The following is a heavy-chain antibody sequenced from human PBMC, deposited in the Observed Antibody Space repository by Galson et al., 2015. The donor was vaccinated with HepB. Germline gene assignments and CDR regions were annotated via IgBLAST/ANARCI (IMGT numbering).Heavy chain of an antibody. CDR1: GFTFSDYY. CDR2: ISSSSSYT. Sequence: SLRLSCAASGFTFSDYYMSWIRQAPGKGLEWVSYISSSSSYTNYADSVKGRFTISRDNAKNSLYLQMNSLRAEDTAVYYCARDARTTGTTSSYYGMDVWGQGTTVTVSS. V-gene: IGHV3-11*06. D-gene: IGHD1-1*01. J-gene: IGHJ6*02. CDR3: ARDARTTGTTSSYYGMDV.